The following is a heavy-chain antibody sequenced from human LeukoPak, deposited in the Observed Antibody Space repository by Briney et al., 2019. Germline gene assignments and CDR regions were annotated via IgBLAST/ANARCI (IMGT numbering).Heavy chain of an antibody. J-gene: IGHJ5*02. D-gene: IGHD2-15*01. Sequence: SETLSLTCTVPGDSISGYYWSWIRRPPGKGLEWIGYIYYSGSTYYNPSLKSRVTISVDTSKNQFSLKLSSVTAADTAVYYCARDLGYCSGGSCYSAWFDPWGQGTLVTVSS. CDR3: ARDLGYCSGGSCYSAWFDP. V-gene: IGHV4-59*06. CDR1: GDSISGYY. CDR2: IYYSGST.